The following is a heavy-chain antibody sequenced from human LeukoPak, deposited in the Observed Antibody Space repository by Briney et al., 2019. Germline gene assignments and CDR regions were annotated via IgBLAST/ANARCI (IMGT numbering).Heavy chain of an antibody. D-gene: IGHD3-10*01. CDR1: GYTFTGYY. CDR2: INPNSGGT. V-gene: IGHV1-2*02. CDR3: ARGFPMVRGVIDY. Sequence: GASVKVSCKASGYTFTGYYMHWVRQAPGQGLEWMGWINPNSGGTNYAQKFQGRVTMTRDTSISTAYMELSRLRSDDTAVCYCARGFPMVRGVIDYWGQGTLVTVSS. J-gene: IGHJ4*02.